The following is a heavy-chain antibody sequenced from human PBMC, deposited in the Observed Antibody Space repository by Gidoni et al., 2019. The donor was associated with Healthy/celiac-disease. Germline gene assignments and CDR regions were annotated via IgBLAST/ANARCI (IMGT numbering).Heavy chain of an antibody. D-gene: IGHD1-7*01. CDR2: ISAYNGNT. J-gene: IGHJ6*02. Sequence: QVQLVQSGAEVKKPGASVKVSCKASGYTFTSYGISWVRQAPGQGLEWMGWISAYNGNTNYAQKLQGRVTMTTDTSTSTAYMELRSLRSDDTAVYYCAREKPRNWNYATTYYGMDVWGQGTTVTVSS. CDR3: AREKPRNWNYATTYYGMDV. CDR1: GYTFTSYG. V-gene: IGHV1-18*01.